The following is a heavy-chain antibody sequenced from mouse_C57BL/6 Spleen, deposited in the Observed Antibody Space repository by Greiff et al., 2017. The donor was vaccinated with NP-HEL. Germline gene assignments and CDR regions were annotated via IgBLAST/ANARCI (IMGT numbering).Heavy chain of an antibody. V-gene: IGHV5-4*03. CDR1: GFTFSSYA. D-gene: IGHD1-1*01. CDR2: ISDGGSYT. J-gene: IGHJ3*01. CDR3: ARGGYGSSPFAY. Sequence: EVKVVESGGGLVKPGGSLKLSCAASGFTFSSYAMSWVRQTPEKRLEWVATISDGGSYTYYPDNVKGRFTISRDNAKNNLYLQMSHLKSEDTAMYYCARGGYGSSPFAYWGQGTLVTVSA.